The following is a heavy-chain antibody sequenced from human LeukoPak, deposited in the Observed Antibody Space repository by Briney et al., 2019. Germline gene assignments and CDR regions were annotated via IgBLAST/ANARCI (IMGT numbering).Heavy chain of an antibody. Sequence: GGSLRLSCAASGFTFSSYGMHWVRQAPGKGLEWVAFIRYDGSNKYYADSVKGRFTISRDNSKNTLYLQMNSLRAEDTAVYCCAKLQLVDALFDYWGQGTLVTVSS. D-gene: IGHD6-6*01. CDR2: IRYDGSNK. CDR1: GFTFSSYG. V-gene: IGHV3-30*02. J-gene: IGHJ4*02. CDR3: AKLQLVDALFDY.